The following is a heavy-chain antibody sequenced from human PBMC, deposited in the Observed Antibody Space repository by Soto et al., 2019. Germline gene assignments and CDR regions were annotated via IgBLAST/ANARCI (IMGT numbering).Heavy chain of an antibody. CDR1: GVSVRSYT. Sequence: SETLSLPCIVSGVSVRSYTWSWVRQPANKGLEWIGRVFSSVSATYNPSLKSRVSISMDTPENRISLKLDSVTAADAGVYFCARDGMTTGDTWGPGTLVTVS. D-gene: IGHD2-21*02. V-gene: IGHV4-4*07. J-gene: IGHJ4*02. CDR3: ARDGMTTGDT. CDR2: VFSSVSA.